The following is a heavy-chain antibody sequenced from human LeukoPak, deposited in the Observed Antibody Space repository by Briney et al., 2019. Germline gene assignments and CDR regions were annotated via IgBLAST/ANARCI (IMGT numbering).Heavy chain of an antibody. D-gene: IGHD3-22*01. CDR1: GYTFTSYY. CDR3: ARGYYDSSGYWGGAYYFDY. V-gene: IGHV1-46*01. Sequence: ASVKVSCKASGYTFTSYYMHWVRQAPGQGLEWMGIINPSGGSTSYAQKFQGRVTMTRDTSTSTVHMELSSLRSEDTAVYYCARGYYDSSGYWGGAYYFDYWGQGTLVTVSS. J-gene: IGHJ4*02. CDR2: INPSGGST.